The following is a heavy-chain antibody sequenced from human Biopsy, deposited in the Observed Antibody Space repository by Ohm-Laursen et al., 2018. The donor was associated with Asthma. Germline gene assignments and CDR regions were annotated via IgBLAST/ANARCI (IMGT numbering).Heavy chain of an antibody. CDR2: IFNRGSP. D-gene: IGHD3-10*01. Sequence: SQTLSLTCDVSGGSIRSAGYPWIWTRQPPGKGLEWIGSIFNRGSPAYSPSLRGRASLSVDNSKNQFSLKINYVSAADTARYVCARSHGFSVFDALEVWGRRITVIVSS. J-gene: IGHJ6*02. V-gene: IGHV4-30-2*01. CDR1: GGSIRSAGYP. CDR3: ARSHGFSVFDALEV.